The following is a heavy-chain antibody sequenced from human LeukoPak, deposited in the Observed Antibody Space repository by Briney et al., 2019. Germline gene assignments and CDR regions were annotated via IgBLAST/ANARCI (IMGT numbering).Heavy chain of an antibody. CDR3: ARASVGSTWIFDY. CDR1: GFTVITND. CDR2: ISYSGGST. V-gene: IGHV3-23*01. Sequence: GGSLRLSCAASGFTVITNDMTWVRQAPGKGLEWVSSISYSGGSTFYADSVKGRFTISRDNSKNTLFLQLNSLRADDTAAYYCARASVGSTWIFDYWGQGTLVTVSS. J-gene: IGHJ4*02. D-gene: IGHD4-23*01.